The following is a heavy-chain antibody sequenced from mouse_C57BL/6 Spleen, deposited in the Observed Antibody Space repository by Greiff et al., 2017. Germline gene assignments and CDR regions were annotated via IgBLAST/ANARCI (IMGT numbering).Heavy chain of an antibody. CDR3: ARGVRAMDY. D-gene: IGHD2-13*01. V-gene: IGHV1-50*01. CDR2: IDPSDSYT. J-gene: IGHJ4*01. CDR1: GYTFTSYW. Sequence: QVQLQQPGAELVKPGASVKLSCKASGYTFTSYWMQWVKQRPGQGLEWIGEIDPSDSYTNYNQKFKGKATLTVDTSSSTAYMQLSSLTSEDSAVYYCARGVRAMDYWGQGTSVTVSS.